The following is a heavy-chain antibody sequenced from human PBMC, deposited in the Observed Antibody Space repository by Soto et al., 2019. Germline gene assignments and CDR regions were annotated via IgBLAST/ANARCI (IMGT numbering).Heavy chain of an antibody. Sequence: PSETLSLTCTVSGGSISSGGYYWSWIRQHPGKGLEWIGYIYYSGSTYYNPSLKSRVTISVDTSKNQFSLKLSSVTAADTAVYYCARDLWGYCGTDCYPLDVWGPGTTVTV. V-gene: IGHV4-31*03. D-gene: IGHD2-21*02. CDR1: GGSISSGGYY. CDR3: ARDLWGYCGTDCYPLDV. CDR2: IYYSGST. J-gene: IGHJ6*02.